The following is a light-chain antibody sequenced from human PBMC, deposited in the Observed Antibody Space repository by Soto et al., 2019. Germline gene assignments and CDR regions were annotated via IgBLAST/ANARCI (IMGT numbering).Light chain of an antibody. CDR2: DVT. V-gene: IGLV2-14*01. Sequence: QSALTQPASVSGSPGQSIAISCTGTSSDVGAYNYVSWYQQHPGKDPKLVIYDVTNRPSGVSDRFSGSKSGNTASLTISGLQAEDEADYYCSSYTSNTTPYVFGTGTKLTVL. CDR1: SSDVGAYNY. J-gene: IGLJ1*01. CDR3: SSYTSNTTPYV.